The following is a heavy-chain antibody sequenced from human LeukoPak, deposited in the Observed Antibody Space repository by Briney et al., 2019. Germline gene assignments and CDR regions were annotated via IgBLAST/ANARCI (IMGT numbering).Heavy chain of an antibody. CDR2: IGTAGDT. J-gene: IGHJ6*02. D-gene: IGHD3-10*02. CDR3: ARVMMFATPRRDYYYYGMDV. Sequence: PGGSLRLSCAASGFTFSSYDMHWVRQATGKGLEWVSAIGTAGDTYYPGSVKGRFTISRENAKNSLYLQMNSLRAGDTAVYYCARVMMFATPRRDYYYYGMDVWGQGTTVTVSS. CDR1: GFTFSSYD. V-gene: IGHV3-13*01.